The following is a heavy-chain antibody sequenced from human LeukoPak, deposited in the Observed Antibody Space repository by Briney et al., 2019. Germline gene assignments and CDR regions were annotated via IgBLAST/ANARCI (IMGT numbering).Heavy chain of an antibody. J-gene: IGHJ4*02. V-gene: IGHV3-23*01. D-gene: IGHD6-19*01. CDR2: ISGSGATT. CDR3: AKDFLLRMAVAIDY. CDR1: AFAFSSYA. Sequence: GGSLRLSCAASAFAFSSYAMRWVRQAPGKGLDWVSTISGSGATTSYADSVKGRFTISRDNSKNTLYLQMNSLRAEDTAVYYCAKDFLLRMAVAIDYWGQGTLVTVSS.